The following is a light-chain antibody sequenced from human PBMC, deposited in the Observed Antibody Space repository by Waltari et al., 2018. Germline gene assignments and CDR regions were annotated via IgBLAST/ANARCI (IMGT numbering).Light chain of an antibody. CDR3: SSYAGSNNLGV. Sequence: HPPSASGSPGQSVTISCTGTSSDVGGYNYVSWYQHHPGKAPKLMIYEVSTRPSGVPDRFSGSKSGNTASLTVSGLQAEDEADYYCSSYAGSNNLGVFGGGTKLTVL. V-gene: IGLV2-8*01. CDR2: EVS. CDR1: SSDVGGYNY. J-gene: IGLJ2*01.